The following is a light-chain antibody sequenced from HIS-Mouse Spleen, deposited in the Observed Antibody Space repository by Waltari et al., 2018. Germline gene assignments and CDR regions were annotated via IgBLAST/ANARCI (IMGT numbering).Light chain of an antibody. CDR2: EGS. V-gene: IGLV2-23*01. Sequence: QSALTQPASVSGSPGQSIPISCTGTSSEVGSYNLVSWYQQHPGKAPKLMIYEGSKRPSGVSNRFSGSKSGNTASLPISGLQAGGEADYYCCSYAGSSTVVFGGGTKLTVL. CDR1: SSEVGSYNL. J-gene: IGLJ2*01. CDR3: CSYAGSSTVV.